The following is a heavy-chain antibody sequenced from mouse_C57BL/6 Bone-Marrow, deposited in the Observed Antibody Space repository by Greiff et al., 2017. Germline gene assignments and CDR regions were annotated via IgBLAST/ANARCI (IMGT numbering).Heavy chain of an antibody. D-gene: IGHD3-3*01. CDR2: IYPGSGNT. J-gene: IGHJ2*01. V-gene: IGHV1-76*01. CDR1: GYTFTDYY. CDR3: ARRRAYLDY. Sequence: VQLQQSGAELVRPGASVKLSCKASGYTFTDYYINWVKQRPGQGLEWIARIYPGSGNTYYNEKFKGKATLTAEKSSCTAYMQLSSLASEASAVYSSARRRAYLDYWGQGTTLTVSS.